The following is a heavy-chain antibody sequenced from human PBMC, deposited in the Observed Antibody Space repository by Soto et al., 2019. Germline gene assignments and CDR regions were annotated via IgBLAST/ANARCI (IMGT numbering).Heavy chain of an antibody. Sequence: GGSLRLSCAASGFTFSSYAMSWVRQAPGKGLEWVSAISVSGGSKYYADSVKGRFTISRDNSKNTLYLQMNSLRAEDTAVYYCAKARRRLRDFGAFDYWGQGTLVTVSS. V-gene: IGHV3-23*01. CDR1: GFTFSSYA. CDR2: ISVSGGSK. J-gene: IGHJ4*02. D-gene: IGHD3-10*01. CDR3: AKARRRLRDFGAFDY.